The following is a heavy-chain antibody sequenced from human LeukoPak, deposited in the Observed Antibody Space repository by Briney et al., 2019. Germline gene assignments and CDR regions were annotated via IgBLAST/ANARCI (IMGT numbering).Heavy chain of an antibody. J-gene: IGHJ4*02. D-gene: IGHD5-12*01. CDR2: ITTYNGNT. CDR3: AREQSGYETADY. Sequence: ASVKVSCKASGYTFTNYGITWVRQAPGQGLEWMGWITTYNGNTNYAQKLQGRVTMTTDTSTSTAYMELRSLRSDDTAVYYCAREQSGYETADYWGQGTLVTVSS. V-gene: IGHV1-18*01. CDR1: GYTFTNYG.